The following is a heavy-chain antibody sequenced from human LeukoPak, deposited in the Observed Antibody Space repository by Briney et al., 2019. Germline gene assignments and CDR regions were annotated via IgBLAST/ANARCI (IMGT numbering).Heavy chain of an antibody. CDR1: GGSISSYY. CDR3: ARGGNWNFFDY. V-gene: IGHV4-59*08. D-gene: IGHD4-23*01. CDR2: IYYTGST. J-gene: IGHJ4*02. Sequence: SETLSLTCTVSGGSISSYYWSWIRQPPGKGLEWIGYIYYTGSTNYNPSLKSRVTISVDTSKNQFSLKLTSVTAADTAVYSFARGGNWNFFDYWGQGTLVTVSS.